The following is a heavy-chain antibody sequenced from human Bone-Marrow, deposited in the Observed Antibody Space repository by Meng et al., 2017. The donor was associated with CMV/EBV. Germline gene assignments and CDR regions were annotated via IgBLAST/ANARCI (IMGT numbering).Heavy chain of an antibody. V-gene: IGHV4-34*01. CDR3: ARGGWSGYYTRYNWFDP. Sequence: GSLSGYYWSWIRQPPGKGLEWIGEINHSGSTNYNPSLKSRVTISVDTSKNQFSLKLSSVTAADTAVYYCARGGWSGYYTRYNWFDPWGQGTLVTVSS. D-gene: IGHD3-3*01. CDR1: GSLSGYY. J-gene: IGHJ5*02. CDR2: INHSGST.